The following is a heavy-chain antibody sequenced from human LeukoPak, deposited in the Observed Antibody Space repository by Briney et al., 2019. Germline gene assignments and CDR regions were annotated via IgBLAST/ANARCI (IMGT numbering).Heavy chain of an antibody. CDR3: AKSAEVQSGSYYGSWFDP. Sequence: GGSLRLSCAASGITLSNYWMSWVRQAPGKGLAWVANIKQDGSEKYYVDSVKGRFTISRDNSKNTLYLQMNSLRAEDTAVYYCAKSAEVQSGSYYGSWFDPWGQGTLVTVSS. J-gene: IGHJ5*02. CDR1: GITLSNYW. D-gene: IGHD1-26*01. V-gene: IGHV3-7*01. CDR2: IKQDGSEK.